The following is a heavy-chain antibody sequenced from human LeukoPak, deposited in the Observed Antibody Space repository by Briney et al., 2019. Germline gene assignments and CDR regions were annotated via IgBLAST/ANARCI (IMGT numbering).Heavy chain of an antibody. CDR3: AKGSYGSWSIDY. D-gene: IGHD3-10*01. CDR1: GFTFDDYA. CDR2: ISWNSGSI. J-gene: IGHJ4*02. Sequence: GGSLRLSCAASGFTFDDYAMHWVRQAPGKGLEWVSGISWNSGSIGYADSVKGRFTISRDNAKNSLYLQMNSLRAEDTALYYYAKGSYGSWSIDYWGQGTLVTVSS. V-gene: IGHV3-9*01.